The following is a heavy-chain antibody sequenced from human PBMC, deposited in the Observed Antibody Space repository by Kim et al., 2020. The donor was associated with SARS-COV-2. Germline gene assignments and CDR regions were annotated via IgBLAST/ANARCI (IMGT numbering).Heavy chain of an antibody. CDR3: ARFSPIYDSSGYYDDAFDI. Sequence: GRFTISRDNAKNSLYLQMNSLRAEDTAVYYCARFSPIYDSSGYYDDAFDIWGQGTMVTVSS. D-gene: IGHD3-22*01. J-gene: IGHJ3*02. V-gene: IGHV3-11*06.